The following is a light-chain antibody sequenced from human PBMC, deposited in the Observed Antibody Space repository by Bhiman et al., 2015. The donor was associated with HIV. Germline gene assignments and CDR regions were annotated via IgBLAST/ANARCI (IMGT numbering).Light chain of an antibody. CDR2: KNN. CDR3: AAWDDNLRSHV. Sequence: ELTQPPSVSVAPGKTATITCGGNNIGSKSVHWYQQLPGTTPKLLIYKNNQRPSGVPDRFSGSKSGTSASLAISGLRSEDEAAYYCAAWDDNLRSHVFGGGTELTVL. J-gene: IGLJ3*02. CDR1: NIGSKS. V-gene: IGLV1-47*01.